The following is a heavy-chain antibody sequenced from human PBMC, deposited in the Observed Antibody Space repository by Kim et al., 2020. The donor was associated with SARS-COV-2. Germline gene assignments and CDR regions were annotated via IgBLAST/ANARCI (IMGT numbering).Heavy chain of an antibody. D-gene: IGHD5-12*01. V-gene: IGHV4-30-4*01. Sequence: SETLSLTCTVSGGSISSGDYYWSWIRQPPGKGLEWIGYIYYSGSTYYNPSLKSRVTISVDTSKNQFSLKLSSVTAADTAVYYCARVDPRLRHFDLWGRGTLVTVSS. CDR3: ARVDPRLRHFDL. CDR2: IYYSGST. J-gene: IGHJ2*01. CDR1: GGSISSGDYY.